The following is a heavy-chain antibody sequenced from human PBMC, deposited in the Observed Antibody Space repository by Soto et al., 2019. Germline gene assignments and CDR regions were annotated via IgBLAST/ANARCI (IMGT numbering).Heavy chain of an antibody. CDR3: AKDPRGFLEWLYLTDY. V-gene: IGHV3-23*01. D-gene: IGHD3-3*01. Sequence: GGSLRVSCAASGFTFSSYAMSWVRQAPGKGLEWVSAISGSGGSTYYADSVKGRFTVSRDNSKNTLYLQMNSLRAEDTAVYYCAKDPRGFLEWLYLTDYWGQGTLVTVSP. CDR1: GFTFSSYA. J-gene: IGHJ4*02. CDR2: ISGSGGST.